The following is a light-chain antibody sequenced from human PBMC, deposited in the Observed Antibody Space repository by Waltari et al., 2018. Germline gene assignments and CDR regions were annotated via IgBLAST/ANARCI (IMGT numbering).Light chain of an antibody. J-gene: IGLJ3*02. CDR3: LLHFHAAWV. V-gene: IGLV7-43*01. CDR2: STN. CDR1: TGTVLSGHH. Sequence: QTVVTQEPSMTVSPGGTVTLPCASTTGTVLSGHHPNWFQQKPGQAPRALIYSTNNKHSWTPARFSGSLLGGKAALTLSGVQPEDEADYYCLLHFHAAWVFGGGTKLTVL.